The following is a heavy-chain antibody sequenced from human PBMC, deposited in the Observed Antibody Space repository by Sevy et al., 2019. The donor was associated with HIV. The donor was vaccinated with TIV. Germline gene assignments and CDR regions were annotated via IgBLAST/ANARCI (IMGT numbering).Heavy chain of an antibody. J-gene: IGHJ4*02. V-gene: IGHV3-7*03. CDR3: VKEGRDDFNPYLDF. D-gene: IGHD3-10*01. CDR2: IKQDGSEK. CDR1: GFGFSTYW. Sequence: GGSLRLSCAASGFGFSTYWMSWVRQAPGKGLEWVANIKQDGSEKNYVDSVKGRFTISRENSKNTVYLQLKDVRAEDTALYFCVKEGRDDFNPYLDFWGQGILVTVSS.